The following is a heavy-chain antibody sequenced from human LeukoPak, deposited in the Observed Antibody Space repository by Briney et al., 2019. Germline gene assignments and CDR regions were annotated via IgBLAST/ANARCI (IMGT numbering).Heavy chain of an antibody. J-gene: IGHJ4*02. CDR3: AKAGVGVPGAYFDY. CDR2: IRYDGSNK. V-gene: IGHV3-30*02. D-gene: IGHD2-2*01. Sequence: GGSLRLSCAASGFTFSNYGMHWVRQAPGKGLEWVAFIRYDGSNKYYADSVKGRLTISRDNSKNTLYLQMNSLSAEDTAVYYWAKAGVGVPGAYFDYWGQGTLVTVSS. CDR1: GFTFSNYG.